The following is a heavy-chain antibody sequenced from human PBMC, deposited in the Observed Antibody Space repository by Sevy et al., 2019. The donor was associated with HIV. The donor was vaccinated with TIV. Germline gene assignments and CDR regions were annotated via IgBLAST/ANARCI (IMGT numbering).Heavy chain of an antibody. CDR1: GFSFTSNW. D-gene: IGHD5-18*01. CDR3: AAMATEGYYYRDV. V-gene: IGHV5-51*01. CDR2: VYPDDSDT. J-gene: IGHJ6*03. Sequence: GESLKISCKGSGFSFTSNWIGWVRQMPGKGLEWMGFVYPDDSDTGYSPSFEGHVTISADKSINTAYVQWSSLKASDTAIYYCAAMATEGYYYRDVWGKGTTVTVSS.